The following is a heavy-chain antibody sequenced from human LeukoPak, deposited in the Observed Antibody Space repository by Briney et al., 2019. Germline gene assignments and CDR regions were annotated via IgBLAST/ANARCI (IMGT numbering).Heavy chain of an antibody. D-gene: IGHD3-10*01. CDR2: IYTGGNT. V-gene: IGHV3-53*01. CDR1: GFTVSSNY. CDR3: ARVSGNSDISRWGGFDY. J-gene: IGHJ4*02. Sequence: GGSLRLSCAASGFTVSSNYLTWVRQAPGKGLEWVSVIYTGGNTYYLDSVKGRFTIFRDISKNTVYLQMNSLRAEDTAVYYCARVSGNSDISRWGGFDYWGKGTLVTVSS.